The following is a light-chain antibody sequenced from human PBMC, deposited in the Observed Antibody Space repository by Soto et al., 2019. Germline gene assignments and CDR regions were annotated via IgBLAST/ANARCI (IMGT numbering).Light chain of an antibody. CDR3: EQCRNWSRT. CDR1: QNFYNN. J-gene: IGKJ4*01. V-gene: IGKV3-15*01. Sequence: EIVMTQSPATLSVSPGEGSTLSCKASQNFYNNLAGYEQRPCQRRRLIISDASARANGSSARFSGSGCGTELPLTISRLQSEDFAVYFCEQCRNWSRTLGGGTKVDIK. CDR2: DAS.